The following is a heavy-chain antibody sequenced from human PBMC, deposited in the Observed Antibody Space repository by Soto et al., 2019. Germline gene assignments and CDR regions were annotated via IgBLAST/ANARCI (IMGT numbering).Heavy chain of an antibody. Sequence: SETLSLTCTVSGGSISSYYWSWIRQPPGKGLEWIGYIYYSGSTNYNPSLKSRVTISVDTSKNQFSLKLSSVTAADTAVYYCARHGKVVVARFDYWGQGTLVT. J-gene: IGHJ4*02. V-gene: IGHV4-59*08. D-gene: IGHD2-15*01. CDR3: ARHGKVVVARFDY. CDR2: IYYSGST. CDR1: GGSISSYY.